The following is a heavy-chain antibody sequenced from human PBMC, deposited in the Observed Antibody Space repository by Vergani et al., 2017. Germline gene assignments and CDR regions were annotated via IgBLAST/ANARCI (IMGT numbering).Heavy chain of an antibody. J-gene: IGHJ5*02. CDR1: GGSISSSNW. CDR3: ARDSLDILTGLFFWFDP. V-gene: IGHV4-4*02. Sequence: QLQLQESGPGLVKPSGTLSLTCAVSGGSISSSNWWSWVRQPPGKGLEWIGEIYHSGSTNYNPSLKSRVTISVDKSKNQFSLKLSSVTAADTAVYYCARDSLDILTGLFFWFDPWGQGTLVTVSS. CDR2: IYHSGST. D-gene: IGHD3-9*01.